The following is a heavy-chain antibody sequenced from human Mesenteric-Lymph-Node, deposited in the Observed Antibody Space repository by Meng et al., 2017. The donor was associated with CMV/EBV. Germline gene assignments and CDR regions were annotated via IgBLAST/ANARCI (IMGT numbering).Heavy chain of an antibody. J-gene: IGHJ4*02. CDR2: INPASMGT. CDR1: GCTFTGHY. CDR3: ARDDAVGSLDC. D-gene: IGHD3-10*01. V-gene: IGHV1-2*06. Sequence: SCKASGCTFTGHYIHWMRQAPGQGLEWMGRINPASMGTNYAQKFQGRVTMTRDTSISTAYMELTRLTSDDTAVYYCARDDAVGSLDCWGQGTLVTVSS.